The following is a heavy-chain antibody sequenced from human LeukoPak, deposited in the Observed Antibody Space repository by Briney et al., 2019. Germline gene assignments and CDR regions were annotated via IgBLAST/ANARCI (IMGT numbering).Heavy chain of an antibody. Sequence: SETLSLTCTVSGGSISSSSYYWGWIRQPPGKGLEWIGSIYYSGSTYYNPSLKSRVTISVDTSKNQFSLKLSSVTAADTAVYYCARVSSSVYYLGVYFDYWGQGTLVTVFS. CDR3: ARVSSSVYYLGVYFDY. CDR2: IYYSGST. V-gene: IGHV4-39*01. D-gene: IGHD3-22*01. J-gene: IGHJ4*02. CDR1: GGSISSSSYY.